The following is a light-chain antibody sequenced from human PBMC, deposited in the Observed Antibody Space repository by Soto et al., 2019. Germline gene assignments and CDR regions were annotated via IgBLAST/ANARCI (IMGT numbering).Light chain of an antibody. Sequence: DIQVTQSPSSLSASGGDRVTITCRASQTISSYFNWYQQKPGKAPKLLIYGASSLQSGVPARLSGSGSGTDFTLTISSLPPEDYATYSCQQSSSSPITFGGGTKVDIK. V-gene: IGKV1-39*01. CDR1: QTISSY. CDR3: QQSSSSPIT. CDR2: GAS. J-gene: IGKJ4*01.